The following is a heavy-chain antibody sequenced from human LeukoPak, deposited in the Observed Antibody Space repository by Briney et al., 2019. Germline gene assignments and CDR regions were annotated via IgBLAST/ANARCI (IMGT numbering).Heavy chain of an antibody. CDR2: INHSGST. V-gene: IGHV4-34*01. CDR1: GGSFSGYY. D-gene: IGHD4-23*01. Sequence: TSETLSLTCAVYGGSFSGYYWSWIRQPPGKGLEWIGEINHSGSTNYNPSLKSRVTISLDTSKNQFSLKLSSVIAADTAVYYCAREGGGNFGYWGQGTLVTVSS. J-gene: IGHJ4*02. CDR3: AREGGGNFGY.